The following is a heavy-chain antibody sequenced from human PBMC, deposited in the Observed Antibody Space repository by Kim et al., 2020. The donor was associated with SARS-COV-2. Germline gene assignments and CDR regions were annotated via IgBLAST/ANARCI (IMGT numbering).Heavy chain of an antibody. CDR3: ARDRPLWFGDKYGRDV. Sequence: ASVKVSCKASGYTFTGYYMHWVRQAPGQGLEWMGWINPNSGGTNYAQKFQGWVTMTRDTSISTAYMELSRLRSDDTAVYYCARDRPLWFGDKYGRDVWGQGTTVTVSS. CDR2: INPNSGGT. J-gene: IGHJ6*02. V-gene: IGHV1-2*04. D-gene: IGHD3-10*01. CDR1: GYTFTGYY.